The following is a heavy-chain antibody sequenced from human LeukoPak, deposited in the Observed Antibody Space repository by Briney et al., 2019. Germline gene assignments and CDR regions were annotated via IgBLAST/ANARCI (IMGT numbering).Heavy chain of an antibody. D-gene: IGHD1-26*01. Sequence: GGSLRLSCAASGFTFSSYDMHWVRQVTGKGLEWVSAIGTAGDTYYPGSVKGRFTISRENAKNSLYLQMNSLRAEDTAVYYCARESGGYGHFYYWGQGTLVTVSS. CDR1: GFTFSSYD. J-gene: IGHJ4*02. CDR2: IGTAGDT. V-gene: IGHV3-13*01. CDR3: ARESGGYGHFYY.